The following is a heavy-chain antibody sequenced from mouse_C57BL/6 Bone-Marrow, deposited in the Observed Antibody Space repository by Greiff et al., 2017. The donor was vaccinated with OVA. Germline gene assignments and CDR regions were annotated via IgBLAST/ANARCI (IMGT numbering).Heavy chain of an antibody. CDR2: IVPSDSYT. J-gene: IGHJ4*01. CDR1: GYTFTSYW. D-gene: IGHD1-1*01. Sequence: QVQLQQPGAELVRPGTSVKLSCKASGYTFTSYWMHWVKQRPGQGLEWIGVIVPSDSYTNYNQKFKGKATLTVDTSSSTAYMQLSSLTTEVSAVYYCARFPNNYGGGGARDYWGQGTSVTVSS. V-gene: IGHV1-59*01. CDR3: ARFPNNYGGGGARDY.